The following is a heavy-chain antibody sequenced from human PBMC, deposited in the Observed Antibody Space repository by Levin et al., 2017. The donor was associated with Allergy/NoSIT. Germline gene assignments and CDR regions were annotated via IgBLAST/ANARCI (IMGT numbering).Heavy chain of an antibody. V-gene: IGHV4-39*01. J-gene: IGHJ6*02. D-gene: IGHD1-1*01. Sequence: TSETLSLTCTVSGGSISSSSYYWGWIRQPPGMGLEWIGSIYYSGSTYYNPSLKSRVTISVDTSKNQFSLKLSSVTAADTAVYYCDSYIDDYGMDVWGQGTTVTVSS. CDR1: GGSISSSSYY. CDR3: DSYIDDYGMDV. CDR2: IYYSGST.